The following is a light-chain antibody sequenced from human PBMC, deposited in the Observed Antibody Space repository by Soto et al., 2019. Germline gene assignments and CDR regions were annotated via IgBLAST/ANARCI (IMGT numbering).Light chain of an antibody. CDR2: GPS. J-gene: IGKJ2*01. V-gene: IGKV3-15*01. CDR3: QQYDHWPRGT. CDR1: QSIDTN. Sequence: EIVLTQSPATLSVSPGERATLSCRASQSIDTNLAWYQQKPGQAPRPLLYGPSNRATGIPARFSGSGSGTEFTLTISSLQSEDFAVYYCQQYDHWPRGTFGQGTKLEIK.